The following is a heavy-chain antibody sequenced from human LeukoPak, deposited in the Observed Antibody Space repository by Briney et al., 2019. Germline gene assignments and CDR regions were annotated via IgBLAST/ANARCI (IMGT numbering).Heavy chain of an antibody. D-gene: IGHD1-7*01. J-gene: IGHJ5*02. CDR3: ARVEGITGTTSNWSDP. CDR1: GGSFSGYY. CDR2: INHSGST. Sequence: SETLSLTCAVYGGSFSGYYWSWIRQPPGKGLEWIGEINHSGSTNYNPSLKSRVTISVDTSKNQFPLKLSSVTAADTAVYYCARVEGITGTTSNWSDPWGQGTLVTVSS. V-gene: IGHV4-34*01.